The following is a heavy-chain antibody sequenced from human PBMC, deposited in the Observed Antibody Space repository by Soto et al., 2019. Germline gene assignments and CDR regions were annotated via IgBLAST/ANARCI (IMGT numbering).Heavy chain of an antibody. J-gene: IGHJ5*02. Sequence: PWETVSHPCTVSVCSITLSYWTWFRPPPGKGLEWIGYIYYSGSTNYNPSLKSRVTISVDTSKNQFSLKLSSVTAADTAVYYCANGSGFRSDWFDHWCQGTLVKVSS. CDR1: VCSITLSY. V-gene: IGHV4-59*08. D-gene: IGHD6-19*01. CDR2: IYYSGST. CDR3: ANGSGFRSDWFDH.